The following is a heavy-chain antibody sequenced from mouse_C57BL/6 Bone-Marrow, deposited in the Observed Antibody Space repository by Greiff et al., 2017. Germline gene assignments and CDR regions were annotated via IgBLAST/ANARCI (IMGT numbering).Heavy chain of an antibody. Sequence: EVKVVESGGGLVKPGRSLSLSCAVSGFTFSSDGMSWFRQTPHKKLVWVATIISCGSYTYYPASVKGRFSISRDNAKNSLFLQVSSLTSEDTAIYYCARRITGPEAWFADWGTGTLVTVSA. D-gene: IGHD3-1*01. CDR2: IISCGSYT. J-gene: IGHJ3*01. CDR1: GFTFSSDG. CDR3: ARRITGPEAWFAD. V-gene: IGHV5-6*03.